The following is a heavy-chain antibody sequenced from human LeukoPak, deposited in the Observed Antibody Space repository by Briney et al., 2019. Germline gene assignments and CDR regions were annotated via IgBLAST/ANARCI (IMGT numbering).Heavy chain of an antibody. D-gene: IGHD5-24*01. CDR3: AKARERWLQAGGLDY. Sequence: PGGSLRLSCPASGFTFSSYVMSWVRQAPGKGLEWVSAISGSGGSTYYADSVKGRFTISRDNSKNTLYLQMNSLRAEDTAVYYCAKARERWLQAGGLDYWGQGTLVTVSS. V-gene: IGHV3-23*01. CDR2: ISGSGGST. J-gene: IGHJ4*02. CDR1: GFTFSSYV.